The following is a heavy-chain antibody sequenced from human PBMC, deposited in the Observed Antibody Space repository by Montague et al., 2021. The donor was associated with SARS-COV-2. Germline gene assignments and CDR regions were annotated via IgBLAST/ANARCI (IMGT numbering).Heavy chain of an antibody. D-gene: IGHD6-6*01. V-gene: IGHV4-39*01. Sequence: SETLSLTCSVSGGPFSSTSFYWGWIRQSPGKGLEWVANFYYNGITYYNPSLKSRVTLSVDPSTNQFFLKLTSVTAADTAVYYCARPRPGSPNSWFDTWGQGILVTVSS. CDR3: ARPRPGSPNSWFDT. CDR1: GGPFSSTSFY. CDR2: FYYNGIT. J-gene: IGHJ5*02.